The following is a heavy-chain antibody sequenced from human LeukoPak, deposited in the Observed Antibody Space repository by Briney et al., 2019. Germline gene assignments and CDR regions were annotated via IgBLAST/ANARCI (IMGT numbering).Heavy chain of an antibody. J-gene: IGHJ4*02. CDR1: GFTVSSHF. CDR2: LYDDGTT. D-gene: IGHD3-3*01. CDR3: TRELLYHYYEH. Sequence: PGGSLRLSCAASGFTVSSHFMSWVRQAPGKGLEWVSVLYDDGTTKYPDSVKGRFTISRDNSKNTLYLQMDSLRTEDTAVYYCTRELLYHYYEHWGQGTLVTVSS. V-gene: IGHV3-53*01.